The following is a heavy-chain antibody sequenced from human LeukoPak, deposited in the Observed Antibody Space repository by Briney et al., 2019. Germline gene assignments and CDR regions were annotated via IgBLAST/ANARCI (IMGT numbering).Heavy chain of an antibody. CDR1: GFTFSNYG. D-gene: IGHD2-15*01. J-gene: IGHJ1*01. Sequence: GGSLRLSCAASGFTFSNYGMHWVRQAPGKGLEWVAVIWYDGSNKYYADSVKGRFTISRDNSMNTLHLQMNSLRAEDTAVYYCAKDGGYCSGGSCYSGAEYFQHWGQGTLVTVFS. V-gene: IGHV3-33*06. CDR3: AKDGGYCSGGSCYSGAEYFQH. CDR2: IWYDGSNK.